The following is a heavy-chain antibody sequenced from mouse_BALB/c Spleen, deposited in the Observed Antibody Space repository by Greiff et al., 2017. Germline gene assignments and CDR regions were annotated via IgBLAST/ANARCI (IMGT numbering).Heavy chain of an antibody. J-gene: IGHJ3*01. CDR1: GFAFSSYD. CDR3: ARRWTGSFAY. D-gene: IGHD4-1*01. CDR2: ISSGGGST. V-gene: IGHV5-12-1*01. Sequence: EVHLVESGGGLVKPGGSLKLSCAASGFAFSSYDMSWVRQTPEKRLEWVAYISSGGGSTYYPDTVKGRFTISRDNAKNTLYLQMSSLKSEDTAMYYCARRWTGSFAYWGQWTLVTVSA.